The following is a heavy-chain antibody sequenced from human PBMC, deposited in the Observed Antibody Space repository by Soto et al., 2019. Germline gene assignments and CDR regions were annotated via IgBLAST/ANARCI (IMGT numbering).Heavy chain of an antibody. CDR1: GFTFSSYG. Sequence: GGSLSLSCAASGFTFSSYGMHWVRQAPGKGLEWVAVIWYDGSNKYYADSVKGRFTISRDNSKNTLYLQMNSLRAEDTAVYYCARDQWVYAIRGIYGMDVWGQGTTVTVSS. V-gene: IGHV3-33*01. D-gene: IGHD2-8*01. CDR2: IWYDGSNK. J-gene: IGHJ6*02. CDR3: ARDQWVYAIRGIYGMDV.